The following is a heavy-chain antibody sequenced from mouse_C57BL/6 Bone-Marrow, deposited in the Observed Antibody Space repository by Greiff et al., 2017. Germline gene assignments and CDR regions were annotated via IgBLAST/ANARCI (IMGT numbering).Heavy chain of an antibody. CDR2: IYPGDGDT. CDR3: ARGIYYGNYGDY. D-gene: IGHD2-1*01. V-gene: IGHV1-80*01. J-gene: IGHJ2*01. CDR1: GYAFSSYW. Sequence: VQLQQSGAELVKPGASVKISCKASGYAFSSYWMNWVKQRPGKGLEWIGQIYPGDGDTNYNGKFKGKATLTADKSSSTAYMQLSSRTSEDSAVYFCARGIYYGNYGDYWGQGTTLTVSS.